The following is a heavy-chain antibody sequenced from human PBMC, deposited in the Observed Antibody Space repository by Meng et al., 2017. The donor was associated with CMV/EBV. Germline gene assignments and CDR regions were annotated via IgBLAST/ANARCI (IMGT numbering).Heavy chain of an antibody. CDR3: TLTQDYYYGMDV. CDR2: IYSGGST. CDR1: GFTFSDYY. D-gene: IGHD2-15*01. J-gene: IGHJ6*02. Sequence: GESLKISCAASGFTFSDYYMSWIRQAPGKGLEWVSVIYSGGSTYYADSVKGRFTISRDNSKNTLYLQMNSLRAEDTAVYYCTLTQDYYYGMDVWGQGTTVTVSS. V-gene: IGHV3-53*01.